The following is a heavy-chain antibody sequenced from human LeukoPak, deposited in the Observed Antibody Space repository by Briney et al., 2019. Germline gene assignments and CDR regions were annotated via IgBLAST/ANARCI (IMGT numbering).Heavy chain of an antibody. CDR1: GFTFSSYA. D-gene: IGHD3-16*02. CDR2: ISGSGGST. V-gene: IGHV3-23*01. J-gene: IGHJ4*02. CDR3: AKDRSRLVTRGYFDY. Sequence: GGSLRLSCAASGFTFSSYAMSWVRQAPGKGLEWVSAISGSGGSTYYADSVKGRFTISRDNSKNTLYLQMNSLRAEDTAVYYCAKDRSRLVTRGYFDYWGQGTLVTVSS.